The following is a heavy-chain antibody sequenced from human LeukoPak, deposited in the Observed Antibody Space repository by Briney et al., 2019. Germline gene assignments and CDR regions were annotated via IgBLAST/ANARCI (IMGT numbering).Heavy chain of an antibody. CDR1: GYSFTSHW. CDR3: ARLRWPRGGRSSFDY. D-gene: IGHD4-23*01. Sequence: GESLKISCKGSGYSFTSHWIGWVRQMPGKGLEWMGIVNPDDSDTIYRPSFQGQVTISAYESITTASLQWSSLKASDTAMYYCARLRWPRGGRSSFDYWGQGALVTVSS. J-gene: IGHJ4*02. CDR2: VNPDDSDT. V-gene: IGHV5-51*01.